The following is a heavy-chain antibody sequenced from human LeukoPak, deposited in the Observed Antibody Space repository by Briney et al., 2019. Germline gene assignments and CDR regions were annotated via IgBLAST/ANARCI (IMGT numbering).Heavy chain of an antibody. CDR3: ARRAGAYSHPYDY. V-gene: IGHV3-53*01. Sequence: GGSLRLSCAASGFTVSSNFLTWVRQAPGKGLEWVSFIYSDNTHYSDSVKGRFTISRDNSKNTLYLQMNSLRAEDTAVYYCARRAGAYSHPYDYWGQGTLVTVSS. CDR1: GFTVSSNF. D-gene: IGHD4/OR15-4a*01. CDR2: IYSDNT. J-gene: IGHJ4*02.